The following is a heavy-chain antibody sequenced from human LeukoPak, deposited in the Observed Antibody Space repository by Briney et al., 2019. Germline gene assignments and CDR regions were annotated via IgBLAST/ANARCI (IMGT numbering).Heavy chain of an antibody. Sequence: SVKVSCKASGDAFSTYVFTWVRQAPGQGLEWMGRIIPIVNMVDYAEEFQGRVSITADKSTGTAYMEVSGLRSEDTAVYYCARRIGERFSAHEYFDSWGQGTQVTVSS. CDR1: GDAFSTYV. CDR3: ARRIGERFSAHEYFDS. D-gene: IGHD5-12*01. J-gene: IGHJ4*02. V-gene: IGHV1-69*04. CDR2: IIPIVNMV.